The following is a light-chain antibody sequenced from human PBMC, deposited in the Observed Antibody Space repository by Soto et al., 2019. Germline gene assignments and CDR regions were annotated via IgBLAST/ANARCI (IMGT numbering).Light chain of an antibody. CDR2: DGS. J-gene: IGKJ1*01. V-gene: IGKV1-5*01. CDR3: QQYNSGSLWT. CDR1: QNIDNL. Sequence: DIPTTQSRSTLAATVGAIVKINCRASQNIDNLLAWYQQKPGQAPKVVIFDGSRLETGVPSRFSGSGSGTEFTLTINSLQPDDFATYYCQQYNSGSLWTFGQGTKVDIK.